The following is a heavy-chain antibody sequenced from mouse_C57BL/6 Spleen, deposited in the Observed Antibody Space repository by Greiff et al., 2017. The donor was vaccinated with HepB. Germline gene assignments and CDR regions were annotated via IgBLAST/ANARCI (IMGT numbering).Heavy chain of an antibody. CDR1: GYTFTDYN. J-gene: IGHJ4*01. D-gene: IGHD2-2*01. CDR2: INPNNGGT. CDR3: ARERKVKDYGYDYYAMDY. Sequence: VQLQQSGPELVKPGASVKIPCKASGYTFTDYNMDWVKQSHGKSLEWIGDINPNNGGTIYNQKFKGKATLTVDKSSSTAYMELRSLTSEDTAVYYCARERKVKDYGYDYYAMDYWGQGTSVTVSS. V-gene: IGHV1-18*01.